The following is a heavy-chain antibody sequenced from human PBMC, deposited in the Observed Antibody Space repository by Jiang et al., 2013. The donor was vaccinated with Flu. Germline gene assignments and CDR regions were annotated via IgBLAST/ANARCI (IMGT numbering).Heavy chain of an antibody. CDR2: INAGNGNT. D-gene: IGHD6-13*01. Sequence: VKSGAEVKKPGASVKVSCKASGYTFTSYAMHWVRQAPGQRLEWMGWINAGNGNTKYSQKFQGRVTITRDTSASTAYMELSSLRSEDTAVYYCARAYLAHERSSSSWYGIDYWGQGTLVTVSS. CDR1: GYTFTSYA. V-gene: IGHV1-3*01. J-gene: IGHJ4*02. CDR3: ARAYLAHERSSSSWYGIDY.